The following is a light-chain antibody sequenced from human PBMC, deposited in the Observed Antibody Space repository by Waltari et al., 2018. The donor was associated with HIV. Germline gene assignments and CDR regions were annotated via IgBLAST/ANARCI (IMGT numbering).Light chain of an antibody. CDR3: CSYAGNNPFDSYV. Sequence: QSALTQPASVSGSPGQSITISCTGTNSAVGGYNYVSWYQQHPGTAPKLMIYDVTKRPSGVSNRFSGSKSGNTASLTISGLQAEDEADYYCCSYAGNNPFDSYVFGTGTKVTVL. J-gene: IGLJ1*01. CDR1: NSAVGGYNY. V-gene: IGLV2-23*02. CDR2: DVT.